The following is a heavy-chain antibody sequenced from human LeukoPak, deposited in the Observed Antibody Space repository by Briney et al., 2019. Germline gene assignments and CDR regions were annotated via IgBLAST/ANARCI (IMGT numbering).Heavy chain of an antibody. J-gene: IGHJ4*02. D-gene: IGHD3-22*01. CDR2: IYYSGST. Sequence: SETLSLTCTVSGGSISSYYWSWIRQPPGKGLEWIGYIYYSGSTYYNPSLKSRVTVSVDTSENQFSLKLSSVTAADTAVYYCARERDYYDSSGVSLGGFDYWGQGTLVTVSS. CDR1: GGSISSYY. V-gene: IGHV4-59*12. CDR3: ARERDYYDSSGVSLGGFDY.